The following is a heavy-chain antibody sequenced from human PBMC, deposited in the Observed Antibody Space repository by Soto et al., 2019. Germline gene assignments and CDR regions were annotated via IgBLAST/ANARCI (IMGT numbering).Heavy chain of an antibody. CDR1: GYTFTGYY. Sequence: ASVKVSCKASGYTFTGYYMHWVRQAPGQGLEWMGWINPNSGGTNYAQKFQGRVTMTRDTSISTAYMELSRLRSDDTAVYYCARVPPDTPYSSSLFDYWGQGTLVTVSS. V-gene: IGHV1-2*02. CDR3: ARVPPDTPYSSSLFDY. D-gene: IGHD6-6*01. J-gene: IGHJ4*02. CDR2: INPNSGGT.